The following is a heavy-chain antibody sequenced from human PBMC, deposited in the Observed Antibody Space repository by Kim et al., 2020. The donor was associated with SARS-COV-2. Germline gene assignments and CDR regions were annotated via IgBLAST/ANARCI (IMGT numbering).Heavy chain of an antibody. D-gene: IGHD1-1*01. V-gene: IGHV1-69*01. J-gene: IGHJ3*02. CDR3: ASAYNWNGAFDI. Sequence: IYAQKVQGRVPITADESTSTTYMELSSLRSEDTAVYYCASAYNWNGAFDIWGQGTMVTVSS.